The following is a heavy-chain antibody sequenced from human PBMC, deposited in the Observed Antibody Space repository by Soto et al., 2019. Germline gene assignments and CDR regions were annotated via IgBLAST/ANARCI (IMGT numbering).Heavy chain of an antibody. Sequence: GGSLRLSCAASGFTFSSYSMNWVRQAPGKGLEWVSYISSSSSTIYYADSVKGRFTISRDNAKNSLYLQMNSLRDEDTAVYYCAREGRWFGPRWGMDVWGQGTTVTVSS. CDR3: AREGRWFGPRWGMDV. D-gene: IGHD3-16*01. J-gene: IGHJ6*02. CDR2: ISSSSSTI. V-gene: IGHV3-48*02. CDR1: GFTFSSYS.